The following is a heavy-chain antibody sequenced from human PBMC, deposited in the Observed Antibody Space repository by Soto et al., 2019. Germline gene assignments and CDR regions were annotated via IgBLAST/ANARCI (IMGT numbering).Heavy chain of an antibody. D-gene: IGHD6-19*01. Sequence: GASVKVSCKASGYTFTSYAMHWVRQAPGQRLEWMGWINAGNGNTKYSQEFQGRVTITRDTSASTVYMELSSPRSEDTAVYYCARDPYSSGSIDIWGQGTMVTVSS. V-gene: IGHV1-3*01. J-gene: IGHJ3*02. CDR3: ARDPYSSGSIDI. CDR2: INAGNGNT. CDR1: GYTFTSYA.